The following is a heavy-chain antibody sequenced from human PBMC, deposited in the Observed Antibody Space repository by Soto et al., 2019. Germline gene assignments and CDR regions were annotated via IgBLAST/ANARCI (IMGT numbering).Heavy chain of an antibody. Sequence: SETLSLTCTVSGGSISSGAYYWTWIRQHPGKGLEWIGYISNSGTTYYNPSLKSRLTISVDMSKNHFSLSLSSMTAADTAVYYCARDVKWDSCSGGSCYRSETFDPWGQGTLVTVSS. D-gene: IGHD2-15*01. J-gene: IGHJ5*02. CDR3: ARDVKWDSCSGGSCYRSETFDP. CDR2: ISNSGTT. CDR1: GGSISSGAYY. V-gene: IGHV4-31*03.